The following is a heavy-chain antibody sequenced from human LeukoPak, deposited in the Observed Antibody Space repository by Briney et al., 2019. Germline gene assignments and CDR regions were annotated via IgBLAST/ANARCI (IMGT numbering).Heavy chain of an antibody. D-gene: IGHD1-26*01. Sequence: PGGSLRLSCAASGFTSSGYGMHWVRQAPGKGLEWVAYIRNDGSNKYYADSVRDRFTISRDNSKNTLYLQMNSLRAEDTAVYYCAKALSIVGATTIDYWGQGTLVTVSS. CDR1: GFTSSGYG. CDR3: AKALSIVGATTIDY. V-gene: IGHV3-30*02. J-gene: IGHJ4*02. CDR2: IRNDGSNK.